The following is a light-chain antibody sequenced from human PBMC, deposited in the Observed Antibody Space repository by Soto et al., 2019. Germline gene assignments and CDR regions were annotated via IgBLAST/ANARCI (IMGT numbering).Light chain of an antibody. CDR2: GTS. J-gene: IGKJ5*01. Sequence: ETVMTQSPGTLSLSPGERATLSCRASQSVSSAYLAWHQQKPGQAPRLLIYGTSSRATGIPDRFSGSGSGSDFTLTISRLEPEDFAVYYCQQYETSPITFGQGTRLEIK. V-gene: IGKV3-20*01. CDR1: QSVSSAY. CDR3: QQYETSPIT.